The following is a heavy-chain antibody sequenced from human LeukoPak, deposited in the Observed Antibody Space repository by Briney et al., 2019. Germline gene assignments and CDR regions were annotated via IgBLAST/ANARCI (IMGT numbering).Heavy chain of an antibody. CDR2: INHSGST. Sequence: SETLSLTCAVYGGSFSGYYWSWIRQPPGKGLEWIGEINHSGSTNYNPSLKGRVTISVDTSKNQFSLKLSSVTAADTAVYYCARDRGDYDFPFPGTYDLWGQGTMVTVSS. CDR1: GGSFSGYY. J-gene: IGHJ3*01. D-gene: IGHD3-3*01. CDR3: ARDRGDYDFPFPGTYDL. V-gene: IGHV4-34*01.